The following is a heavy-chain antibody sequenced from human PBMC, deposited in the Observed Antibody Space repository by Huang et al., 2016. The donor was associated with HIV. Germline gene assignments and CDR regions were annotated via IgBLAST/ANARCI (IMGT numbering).Heavy chain of an antibody. CDR3: ARLPGSITMIRGVITDPY. Sequence: QLQLQESGPGLVKPSETLSLTCTVSGGSIRSDNYYWGWIRQPPGKGLGWIGSIYYSGGTYYNPALTSRVTITVDTSKNHFSLRMRSVTAADTAVYYCARLPGSITMIRGVITDPYWGQGTLVTVSS. D-gene: IGHD3-10*01. CDR1: GGSIRSDNYY. V-gene: IGHV4-39*02. J-gene: IGHJ4*02. CDR2: IYYSGGT.